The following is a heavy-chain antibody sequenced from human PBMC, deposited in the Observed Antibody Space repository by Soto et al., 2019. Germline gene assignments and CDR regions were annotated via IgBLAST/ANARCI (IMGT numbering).Heavy chain of an antibody. CDR2: ISSSSSTI. Sequence: EVQLVESGGGLVQPGGSLRLSCAASGFTFSSYSMNWVRQAPGKGLEWVSYISSSSSTIYYADSVKGRFTISRDNAKNSLYLQMNGLRDEDTAVYYCARGGDYGDLGYWGQGTLVTVSS. V-gene: IGHV3-48*02. D-gene: IGHD4-17*01. CDR1: GFTFSSYS. J-gene: IGHJ4*02. CDR3: ARGGDYGDLGY.